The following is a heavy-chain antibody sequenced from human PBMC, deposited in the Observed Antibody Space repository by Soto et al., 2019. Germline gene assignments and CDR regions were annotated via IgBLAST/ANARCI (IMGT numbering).Heavy chain of an antibody. D-gene: IGHD6-13*01. J-gene: IGHJ1*01. Sequence: EVQLVESGGGLVQPGRSLRLSCAASGFTFDDYAMHWVRQLPGKGLEWVSGINWNSGSIGYGDSVKGRFAISRDNAKNSLHLQMNSLSVEDTAFYYCVKDESINWYSGHFRHWGQGTLVTVSS. CDR1: GFTFDDYA. V-gene: IGHV3-9*01. CDR3: VKDESINWYSGHFRH. CDR2: INWNSGSI.